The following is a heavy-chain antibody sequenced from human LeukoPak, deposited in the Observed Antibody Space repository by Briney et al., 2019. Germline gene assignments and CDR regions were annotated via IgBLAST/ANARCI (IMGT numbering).Heavy chain of an antibody. CDR1: GYTFTSYG. CDR2: TSAYNGNT. J-gene: IGHJ4*02. V-gene: IGHV1-18*01. CDR3: ARSRSGWEDFDY. Sequence: ASVKVSCKASGYTFTSYGISWVRQAPGQGLEWMGWTSAYNGNTNYAQKLQGRVTMTTDTSTSTAYMELRSLRSDDTAVYYCARSRSGWEDFDYWGQGTLVTVSS. D-gene: IGHD6-19*01.